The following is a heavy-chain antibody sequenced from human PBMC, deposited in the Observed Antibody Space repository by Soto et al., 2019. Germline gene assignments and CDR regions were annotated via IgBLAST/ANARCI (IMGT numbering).Heavy chain of an antibody. CDR2: ISRNGDRT. V-gene: IGHV3-23*01. J-gene: IGHJ6*02. CDR1: GFTFWNYA. D-gene: IGHD3-3*01. CDR3: VKDWSGEKCPCMDV. Sequence: PGVTLRLSCEASGFTFWNYAMTWVRQAPGKGQEWVSSISRNGDRTYYVDSVKGRFIISRDNSENTLFLQMDSLRAEDAAIYYCVKDWSGEKCPCMDVWGQGTTVSVSS.